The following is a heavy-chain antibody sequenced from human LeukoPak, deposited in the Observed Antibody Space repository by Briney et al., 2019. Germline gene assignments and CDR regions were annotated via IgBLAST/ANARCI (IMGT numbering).Heavy chain of an antibody. D-gene: IGHD1-26*01. Sequence: GGSLRLSCAASGFTFSSYAMSWVRQAPGKGLEWVSSISGSGGITYYADSVKGRFTFSRDNSKNTLYPQMNSLRAEDTAVYYCAKGVAAGGSYYYYCGMDVWGQGTTVTVSS. CDR2: ISGSGGIT. V-gene: IGHV3-23*01. CDR3: AKGVAAGGSYYYYCGMDV. J-gene: IGHJ6*02. CDR1: GFTFSSYA.